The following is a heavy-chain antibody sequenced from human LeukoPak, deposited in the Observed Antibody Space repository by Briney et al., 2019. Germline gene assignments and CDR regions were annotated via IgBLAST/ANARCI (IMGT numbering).Heavy chain of an antibody. CDR1: GGSISGYY. CDR2: IYYSGGT. D-gene: IGHD3-22*01. CDR3: AKVSDRDSSGYYWGFEY. Sequence: SETLSLTCTVSGGSISGYYWSWIRQPPGKGLECIGYIYYSGGTNYNPSLKSRVTISVDTSRNQFSLKLTSVTAADTAVYYCAKVSDRDSSGYYWGFEYWGQGTLVTVSS. V-gene: IGHV4-59*08. J-gene: IGHJ4*02.